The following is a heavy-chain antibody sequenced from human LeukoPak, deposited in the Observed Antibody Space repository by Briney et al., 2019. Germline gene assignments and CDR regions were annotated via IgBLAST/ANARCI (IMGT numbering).Heavy chain of an antibody. D-gene: IGHD5-12*01. CDR3: ARVGIGGYDSLDY. CDR1: GFTLRNYA. Sequence: PGGSLRLSCAGSGFTLRNYAMSWVRQAPGKGLECVSVISGSGDDTYYADSVKGRFTISRDNSKNTLFLQMNSLRAEDTAVYYCARVGIGGYDSLDYWGQGTLVTVSS. CDR2: ISGSGDDT. V-gene: IGHV3-23*01. J-gene: IGHJ4*02.